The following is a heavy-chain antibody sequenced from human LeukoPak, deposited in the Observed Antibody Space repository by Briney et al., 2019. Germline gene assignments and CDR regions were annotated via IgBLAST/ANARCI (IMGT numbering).Heavy chain of an antibody. CDR2: VYNGGST. Sequence: PSETLSLTCTVSGGSIFSYYWSWIRQSPGKGLEWIGYVYNGGSTNYNPSLKSRVTILVDMSKNQFSLKLSSVTAADTAVYYCARRRAVAGTQSPSWFDPWGQGTLVTVSS. J-gene: IGHJ5*02. CDR3: ARRRAVAGTQSPSWFDP. D-gene: IGHD6-19*01. CDR1: GGSIFSYY. V-gene: IGHV4-59*08.